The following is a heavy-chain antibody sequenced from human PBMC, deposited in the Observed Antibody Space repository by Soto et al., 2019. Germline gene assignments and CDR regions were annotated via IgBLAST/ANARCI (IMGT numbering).Heavy chain of an antibody. CDR1: GYTFTSYG. Sequence: QVQLVQSGAEVKKPGASVKVSCKASGYTFTSYGISWVRQAPGQGLEWMGWISAYNGNTNYAQKLQGRVTMTTDTSTSTGYMELRSRKSADTAVYFCARFVAADDYYYYGMDVWGQGTTVTVSS. J-gene: IGHJ6*02. V-gene: IGHV1-18*04. D-gene: IGHD6-13*01. CDR2: ISAYNGNT. CDR3: ARFVAADDYYYYGMDV.